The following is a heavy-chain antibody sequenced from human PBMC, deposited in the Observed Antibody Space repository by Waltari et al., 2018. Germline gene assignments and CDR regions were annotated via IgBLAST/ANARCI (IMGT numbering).Heavy chain of an antibody. J-gene: IGHJ4*02. D-gene: IGHD2-15*01. CDR2: MNPNSGNT. CDR3: ARGQGLVLVAATTFDY. CDR1: GYTFTSYD. V-gene: IGHV1-8*01. Sequence: QVQLVQSGAEVKKPGASEKVSCKASGYTFTSYDINWVRQATGQGLEWMGWMNPNSGNTGYAQKFQGRVTMTRNTSISTAYMELSSLRSEDTAVYYCARGQGLVLVAATTFDYWGQGTLVTVSS.